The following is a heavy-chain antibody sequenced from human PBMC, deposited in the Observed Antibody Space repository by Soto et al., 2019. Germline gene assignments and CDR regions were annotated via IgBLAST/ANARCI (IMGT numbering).Heavy chain of an antibody. CDR2: ISSSSSYI. CDR3: ARDIIADAGFDP. J-gene: IGHJ5*02. Sequence: EVQLVESGGGLVKPGGSLRLSCAASGFTFSSYSMNWVRQAPGKGLEWVSSISSSSSYIYYADSVKGRFTISRDNAKNSLYLQMNSLRAEDTAVYYCARDIIADAGFDPWGQGTLVTVSS. D-gene: IGHD6-13*01. CDR1: GFTFSSYS. V-gene: IGHV3-21*01.